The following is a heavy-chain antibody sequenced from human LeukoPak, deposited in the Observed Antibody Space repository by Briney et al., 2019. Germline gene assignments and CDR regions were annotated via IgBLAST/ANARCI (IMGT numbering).Heavy chain of an antibody. V-gene: IGHV5-51*01. D-gene: IGHD3-22*01. J-gene: IGHJ4*02. CDR3: ARLSLHYDSSVFFDY. Sequence: GESLKISCKGSGYSFTSYWIGWVRQMPGKGLEWMGIIYPGDSDTRYSPSFQGQVTISADKSISTAYLQWSSLKASDTAMYYCARLSLHYDSSVFFDYWGQGTLVTVSS. CDR2: IYPGDSDT. CDR1: GYSFTSYW.